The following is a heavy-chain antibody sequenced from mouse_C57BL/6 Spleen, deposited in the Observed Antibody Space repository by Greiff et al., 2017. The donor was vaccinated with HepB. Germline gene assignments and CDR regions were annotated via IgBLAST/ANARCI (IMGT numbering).Heavy chain of an antibody. Sequence: EVQRVESGGGLVKPGGSLKLSCAASGFTFSSYAMSWVRQTPEKRLEWVATISDGGSYTYYPDNVKGRFTISRDNAKNNLYLQMSHLKSEDTAMYYCARDHDDGYYKFAYWGQGTLVTVSA. CDR3: ARDHDDGYYKFAY. CDR2: ISDGGSYT. D-gene: IGHD2-3*01. V-gene: IGHV5-4*01. J-gene: IGHJ3*01. CDR1: GFTFSSYA.